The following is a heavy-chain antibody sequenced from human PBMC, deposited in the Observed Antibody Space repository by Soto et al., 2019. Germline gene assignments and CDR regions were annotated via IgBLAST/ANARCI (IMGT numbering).Heavy chain of an antibody. D-gene: IGHD3-16*01. CDR3: AHRRRGSYFDS. Sequence: QITLKESGPTLVQPTQTLTLTCTFSGFSLSTSGVGVGWIRQPPGKALEWLALIYWDDDKSYSPSLKSRLTNTKDTPKNQVVSTMTHMDPVDTATYYCAHRRRGSYFDSWGQGTLVTVYS. CDR2: IYWDDDK. CDR1: GFSLSTSGVG. J-gene: IGHJ4*02. V-gene: IGHV2-5*02.